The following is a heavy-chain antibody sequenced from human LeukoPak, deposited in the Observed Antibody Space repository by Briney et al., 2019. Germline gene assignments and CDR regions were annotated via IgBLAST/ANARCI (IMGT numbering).Heavy chain of an antibody. J-gene: IGHJ6*02. CDR3: ASKYYDILTGYYNVRMDV. Sequence: PGGSLRLSCAASGFTVSSNYMSWVRQAPGKGLEWVSVIYSGGSTYYADSVKGRFTISRDNSKNTLYLQMNSLRAEDTAVYYCASKYYDILTGYYNVRMDVWGQGTTVTVSS. CDR1: GFTVSSNY. V-gene: IGHV3-53*01. D-gene: IGHD3-9*01. CDR2: IYSGGST.